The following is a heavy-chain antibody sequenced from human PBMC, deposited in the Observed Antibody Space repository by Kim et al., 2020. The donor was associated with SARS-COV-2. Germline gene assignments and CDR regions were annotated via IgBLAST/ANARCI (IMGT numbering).Heavy chain of an antibody. Sequence: YYADSVKGRFTISRDNSKNTLYLQMNSLRAEDTAVYYCARLYSSGWYVDYWGQGTLVTVSS. D-gene: IGHD6-19*01. V-gene: IGHV3-33*01. CDR3: ARLYSSGWYVDY. J-gene: IGHJ4*02.